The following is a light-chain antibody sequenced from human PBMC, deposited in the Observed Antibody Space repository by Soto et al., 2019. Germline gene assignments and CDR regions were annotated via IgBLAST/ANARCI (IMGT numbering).Light chain of an antibody. J-gene: IGLJ2*01. CDR3: SSFAGNNNLV. Sequence: QSALTQPPSASGSPGQSVTISCTGTSSDVGGYNYVSWYQQHPGKAPKLMISEVSKRPSGVPDRFSGSKSGNKASLTVSGLQAEDEPDYYCSSFAGNNNLVFGGGTQLTVL. V-gene: IGLV2-8*01. CDR2: EVS. CDR1: SSDVGGYNY.